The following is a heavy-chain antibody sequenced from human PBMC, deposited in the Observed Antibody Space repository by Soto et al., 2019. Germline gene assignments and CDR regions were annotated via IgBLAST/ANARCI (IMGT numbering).Heavy chain of an antibody. CDR1: GVSISNYY. D-gene: IGHD2-2*01. V-gene: IGHV4-59*01. Sequence: SETLSLTCIFSGVSISNYYWSWIRQPPGKGLEWIGYIYYSGSTNYNPSLQSRVTISVDTSKNQFSLKLSSVTAADTAVYYCARAVLPATAPFDYWGQGTLVTVSS. CDR3: ARAVLPATAPFDY. J-gene: IGHJ4*02. CDR2: IYYSGST.